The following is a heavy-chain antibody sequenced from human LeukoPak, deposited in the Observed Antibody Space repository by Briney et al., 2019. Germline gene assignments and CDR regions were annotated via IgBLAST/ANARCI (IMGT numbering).Heavy chain of an antibody. CDR1: GGSISSYY. CDR3: TRGAGWLIDY. V-gene: IGHV4-59*01. CDR2: FYNSGSS. D-gene: IGHD3-16*01. J-gene: IGHJ4*02. Sequence: SETLSLTCTVSGGSISSYYWSWIRQPPGKGLEWIGYFYNSGSSTYNPSLKSRVTISVDTSKEQFSLKVNSVTAADTAVYYCTRGAGWLIDYWGQGILVTVSS.